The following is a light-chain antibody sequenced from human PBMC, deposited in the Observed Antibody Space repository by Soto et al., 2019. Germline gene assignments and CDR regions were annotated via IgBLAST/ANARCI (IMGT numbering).Light chain of an antibody. CDR3: QQYNNWPPLT. CDR2: GAS. CDR1: KSVSNN. J-gene: IGKJ4*01. V-gene: IGKV3-15*01. Sequence: EIVMTQSPATLSVSPGERAILSCRASKSVSNNLAWYQQKPGQAPRLRIYGASTRATGIPARFSGSGSGTEFTLSISSLQSEDIAIYYCQQYNNWPPLTFGGGTKVEIK.